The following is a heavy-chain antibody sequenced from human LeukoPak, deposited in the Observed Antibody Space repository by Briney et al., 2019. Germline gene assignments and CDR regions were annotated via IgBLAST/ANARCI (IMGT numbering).Heavy chain of an antibody. Sequence: TSESLSLTCGVSGGSINTNTFFWGWIRQPPGKGLEWIGNVFYSGSTLYNPSLKSRVTLSIDTSKCQFSLSLSSVTAADTAMYWCVRQSRIFGVIRPGYIDVWGKGIMVSVSS. CDR3: VRQSRIFGVIRPGYIDV. CDR1: GGSINTNTFF. V-gene: IGHV4-39*01. D-gene: IGHD3-3*01. J-gene: IGHJ6*04. CDR2: VFYSGST.